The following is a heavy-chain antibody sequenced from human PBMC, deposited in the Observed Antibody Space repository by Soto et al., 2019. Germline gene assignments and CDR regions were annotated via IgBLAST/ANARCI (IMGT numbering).Heavy chain of an antibody. CDR2: GYYSGST. CDR1: GGSISDFY. D-gene: IGHD6-6*01. Sequence: PSETLSLTCTVSGGSISDFYWSWIRQPPGKGLEWIGYGYYSGSTNYNPSLKSRVTISVDTSKNQFSLNLRSMSPADTAVYYCARSGGLAARTFDYWGPGTLVTVSS. V-gene: IGHV4-59*01. J-gene: IGHJ4*02. CDR3: ARSGGLAARTFDY.